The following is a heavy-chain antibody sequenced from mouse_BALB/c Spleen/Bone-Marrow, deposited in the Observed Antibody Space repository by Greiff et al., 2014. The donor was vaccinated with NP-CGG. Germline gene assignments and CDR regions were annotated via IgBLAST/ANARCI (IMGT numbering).Heavy chain of an antibody. J-gene: IGHJ2*01. Sequence: SGPELVKPGPSVKISCKTSGYTFTGYTMHWVKQSHGKSLEWIGSINPNNGGTSYNQKFKGKATLTVDKSSSTAYMELRSLTSEDSAVYYCARRGGYDYWGRGTTLTVSS. CDR1: GYTFTGYT. CDR2: INPNNGGT. V-gene: IGHV1-22*01. D-gene: IGHD1-2*01. CDR3: ARRGGYDY.